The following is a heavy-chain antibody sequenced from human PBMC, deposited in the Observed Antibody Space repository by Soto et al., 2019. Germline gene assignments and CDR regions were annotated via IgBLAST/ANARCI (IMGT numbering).Heavy chain of an antibody. CDR1: GYTLTSYY. D-gene: IGHD1-1*01. Sequence: VSLKVSCKASGYTLTSYYMHWVRQAPGQGLEWMGIINPSGGSTSYAQKFQGRVTMTRDKSITTAYLQWSSLRASDTAMYYCARQSHTSTPFDPWGQGTLVTVSS. CDR2: INPSGGST. J-gene: IGHJ5*02. CDR3: ARQSHTSTPFDP. V-gene: IGHV1-46*01.